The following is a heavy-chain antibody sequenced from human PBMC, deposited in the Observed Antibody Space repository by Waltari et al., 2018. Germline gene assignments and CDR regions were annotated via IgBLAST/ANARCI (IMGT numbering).Heavy chain of an antibody. CDR3: ARDRVTXYGXGKGWXDP. J-gene: IGHJ5*02. D-gene: IGHD3-10*01. CDR2: IYYSGSX. CDR1: GGXIXXXXYY. Sequence: QLQLQXSGPGLVXPSETLSLTCTVSGGXIXXXXYYWGWIRQXPGKGLEWIGSIYYSGSXYXTPSLKSRVTISVDTSKNQFSLKLSSVTAAXTAVYYCARDRVTXYGXGKGWXDPWGQGTXVXXSS. V-gene: IGHV4-39*07.